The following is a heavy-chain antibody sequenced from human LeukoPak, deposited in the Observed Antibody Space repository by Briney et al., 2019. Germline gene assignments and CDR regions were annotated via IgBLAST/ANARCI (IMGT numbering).Heavy chain of an antibody. J-gene: IGHJ4*02. D-gene: IGHD4-17*01. V-gene: IGHV3-23*01. CDR2: ISGSGAIT. CDR3: AFRLKTPSDYGLSKYYFDS. CDR1: GFTFSSYA. Sequence: PGGSLRLSCAASGFTFSSYAMSWVRQAPGKGLEWVSTISGSGAITYYADSVKGRFTISRDNIRNTLYLQINSLRAEDTAVYYCAFRLKTPSDYGLSKYYFDSWGQGTLVTVSS.